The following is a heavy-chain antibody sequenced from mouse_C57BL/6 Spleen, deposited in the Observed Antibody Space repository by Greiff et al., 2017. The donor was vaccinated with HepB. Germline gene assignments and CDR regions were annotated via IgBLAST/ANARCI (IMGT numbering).Heavy chain of an antibody. V-gene: IGHV5-9-1*02. J-gene: IGHJ3*01. CDR3: TRERGYDPWFAY. D-gene: IGHD2-2*01. CDR2: ISSGGDYI. Sequence: EVKLVESGEGLVKPGGSLKLSCAASGFTFSSYAMSWVRQTPEKRLEWVAYISSGGDYIYYADTVKGRFTISRDNARNTLYLQMSSLKSEDTAMYYCTRERGYDPWFAYWGQGTLVTVSA. CDR1: GFTFSSYA.